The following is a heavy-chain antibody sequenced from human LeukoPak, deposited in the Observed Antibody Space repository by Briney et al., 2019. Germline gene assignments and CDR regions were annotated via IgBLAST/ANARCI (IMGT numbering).Heavy chain of an antibody. D-gene: IGHD6-19*01. Sequence: SETLSLTCTVSGGSISSYYWSWIRQPPGKGLEWIGYIYYSGSTNYNPSLKSRVTISVDTSKNQFSLKLSSVTAADTAVYYCARHGYSSGSLAWFDPWGQGTQVTVSS. CDR3: ARHGYSSGSLAWFDP. CDR2: IYYSGST. J-gene: IGHJ5*02. CDR1: GGSISSYY. V-gene: IGHV4-59*01.